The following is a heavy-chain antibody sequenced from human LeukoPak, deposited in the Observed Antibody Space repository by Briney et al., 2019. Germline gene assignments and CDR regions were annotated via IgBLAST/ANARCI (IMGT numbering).Heavy chain of an antibody. D-gene: IGHD3-3*01. CDR2: ISSSSSTI. J-gene: IGHJ3*02. CDR3: ARNLDFGVVILHKRRGMGAFDI. V-gene: IGHV3-48*01. Sequence: GGSLRLSCAASGFTFSSYSMNWVRQAPGKGLEWVSYISSSSSTIYYADSVKGRFTISRDNAKNSLYLQMNSLRAEDTAVYYCARNLDFGVVILHKRRGMGAFDIWGQGTMVTVSS. CDR1: GFTFSSYS.